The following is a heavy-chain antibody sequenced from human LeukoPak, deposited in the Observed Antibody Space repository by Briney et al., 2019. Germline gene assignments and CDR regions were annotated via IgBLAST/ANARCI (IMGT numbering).Heavy chain of an antibody. V-gene: IGHV3-30*02. Sequence: GGALRLSCAASGCTFRTYGMHWVRQAPGKGLEWVASIRYDGSDKYYADAVKGRFTISRDNSKNTLYLQMNSLRAEDTAVYYCAKAQKRDILTGYYTAFDSWGQGTPVTVSS. CDR3: AKAQKRDILTGYYTAFDS. CDR1: GCTFRTYG. CDR2: IRYDGSDK. D-gene: IGHD3-9*01. J-gene: IGHJ4*02.